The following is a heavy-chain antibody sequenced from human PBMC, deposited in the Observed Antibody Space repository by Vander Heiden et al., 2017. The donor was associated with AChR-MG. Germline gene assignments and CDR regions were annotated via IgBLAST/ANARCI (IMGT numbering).Heavy chain of an antibody. CDR1: GYTFTSYG. CDR3: ARDRRPYSGSQSFDY. J-gene: IGHJ4*02. Sequence: QVQLVQSGAEVKKPGPPGKVPCKAPGYTFTSYGISWVRQAPGQGLEWMGWISAYNGNTNYAQKLQGRVTMTTDTSTSTAYMELRSLRSDDTAVYYCARDRRPYSGSQSFDYWGQGTLVTVSS. CDR2: ISAYNGNT. V-gene: IGHV1-18*01. D-gene: IGHD1-26*01.